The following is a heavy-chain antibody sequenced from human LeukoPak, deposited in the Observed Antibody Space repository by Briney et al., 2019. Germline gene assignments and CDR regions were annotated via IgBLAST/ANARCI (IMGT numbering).Heavy chain of an antibody. J-gene: IGHJ6*02. CDR2: ISAYNGNT. CDR3: ARDHRGSSGMDV. V-gene: IGHV1-18*01. CDR1: GYTVTSYG. Sequence: ASVKVSCKASGYTVTSYGISWVRQAPGQGLEWMGWISAYNGNTNYAQKLQGRVTMTTDASTSTAYMELSSLRSEDTAVYYCARDHRGSSGMDVWGQGTTVTVSS. D-gene: IGHD3-10*01.